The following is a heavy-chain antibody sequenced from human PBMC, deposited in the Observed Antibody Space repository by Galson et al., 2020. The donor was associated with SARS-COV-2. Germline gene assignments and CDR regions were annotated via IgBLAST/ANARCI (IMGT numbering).Heavy chain of an antibody. V-gene: IGHV3-23*01. D-gene: IGHD3-22*01. Sequence: GGSLRLSCAASGFTFSSYAMSWVRQAPGKGLEWVSAISGSGGSTYYADSVQGRFTISRDNSKNTLYLQMNSLRAEDTAVYYCAKDGKYYYDSSGYPNYAFDIWGQGTMVTVSS. CDR2: ISGSGGST. CDR3: AKDGKYYYDSSGYPNYAFDI. CDR1: GFTFSSYA. J-gene: IGHJ3*02.